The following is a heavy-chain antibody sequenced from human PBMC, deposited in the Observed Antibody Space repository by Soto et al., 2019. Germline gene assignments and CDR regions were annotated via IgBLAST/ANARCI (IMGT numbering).Heavy chain of an antibody. J-gene: IGHJ6*02. CDR3: ARPQPWVSTYYYGMDV. CDR2: IWYDGSNK. Sequence: QVQLVESGGGVVQPGRSLRLSCAASGFTFSSYGMHWVRPAPGKGLEWVADIWYDGSNKYYADSVKGRFTISRDNSKNTLYLQMNSLRAEDTAVYYCARPQPWVSTYYYGMDVWGQVTTVTVSS. D-gene: IGHD1-26*01. CDR1: GFTFSSYG. V-gene: IGHV3-33*01.